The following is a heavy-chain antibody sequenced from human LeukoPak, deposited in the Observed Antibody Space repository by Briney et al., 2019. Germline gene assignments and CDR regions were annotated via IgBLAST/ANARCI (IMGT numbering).Heavy chain of an antibody. J-gene: IGHJ4*02. CDR1: GGSISTSNYY. Sequence: SETLSLTCTVSGGSISTSNYYWGWIRQPPGKGLEWIGNIFYSGSTYYSPSLKSRVTISLDTSRNQFSLKLSSVTAADTAVYYCARDLLDVGGSYYDYWGQGTLVTVSS. CDR3: ARDLLDVGGSYYDY. D-gene: IGHD3-16*01. V-gene: IGHV4-39*07. CDR2: IFYSGST.